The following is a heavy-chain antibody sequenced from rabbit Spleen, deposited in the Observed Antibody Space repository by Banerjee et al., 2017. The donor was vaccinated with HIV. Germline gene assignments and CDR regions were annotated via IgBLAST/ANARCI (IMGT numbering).Heavy chain of an antibody. D-gene: IGHD6-1*01. CDR2: IDVDVSGST. J-gene: IGHJ4*01. Sequence: QEQLVESGGDLVKPEGSLKLSCKASAFDFSSGGVSWVRQAPGKGLEWVACIDVDVSGSTYYANWAKGRFTISKTSSTTVTLQMTSLTAADTATYFCARRGHGNDYGLWGPGTLVTVS. CDR3: ARRGHGNDYGL. CDR1: AFDFSSGG. V-gene: IGHV1S45*01.